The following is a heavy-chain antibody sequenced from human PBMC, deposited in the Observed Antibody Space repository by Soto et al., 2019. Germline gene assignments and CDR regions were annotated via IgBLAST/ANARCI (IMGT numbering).Heavy chain of an antibody. J-gene: IGHJ2*01. D-gene: IGHD2-15*01. CDR3: ARGYCSGGSCYRGNWYFDL. Sequence: QVQLVQSGAEVKKPGASVKVSCKASGYTFTGYYMHWVRQAPGQGLEWMGWINPNSGGTNYAQKFQGWVTMTRDTSISTAYMELSRLRSDDTAVYYCARGYCSGGSCYRGNWYFDLWGRGTLVTVSS. V-gene: IGHV1-2*04. CDR2: INPNSGGT. CDR1: GYTFTGYY.